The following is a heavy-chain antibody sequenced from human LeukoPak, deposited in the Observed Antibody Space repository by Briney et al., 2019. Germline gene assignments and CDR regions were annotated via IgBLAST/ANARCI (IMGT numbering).Heavy chain of an antibody. J-gene: IGHJ4*02. CDR1: GVSFSGYY. CDR2: INHSGST. CDR3: ARNLKPRYCSSTSCYAFDY. D-gene: IGHD2-2*01. Sequence: SETLSLTCAVYGVSFSGYYWSWIRQPPGKGLEWIGEINHSGSTNYNPSLKSRVTISVDTSKNQFSLKLSSVTAADTAVYYCARNLKPRYCSSTSCYAFDYWGQGTLVTVSS. V-gene: IGHV4-34*01.